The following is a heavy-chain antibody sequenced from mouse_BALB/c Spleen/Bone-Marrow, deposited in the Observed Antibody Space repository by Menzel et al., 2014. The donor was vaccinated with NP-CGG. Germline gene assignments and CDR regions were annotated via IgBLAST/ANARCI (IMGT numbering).Heavy chain of an antibody. CDR2: IWSGGST. CDR1: GFSLTSYG. CDR3: ASNCDYAMDY. J-gene: IGHJ4*01. Sequence: QVQLKESGPGLVQPSQSLSITCTVSGFSLTSYGVHWVRQSPGKGLEWLGVIWSGGSTDYNAAFISRLSISKDNSKSQVFFKMNSLQANDTAIYYCASNCDYAMDYWGQGTSVTFSS. V-gene: IGHV2-2*02.